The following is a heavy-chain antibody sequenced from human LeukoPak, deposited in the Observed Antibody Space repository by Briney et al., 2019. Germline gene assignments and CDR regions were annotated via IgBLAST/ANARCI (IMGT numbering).Heavy chain of an antibody. Sequence: ASVKVSCKASGYTFTSYYMHWLRQAPGQGLEWMGIINPSGGSTSYAQKFQGRVTMTRDTSTSTVYMELSSLRSEDTAVYYCARDPYSSGWLLEISFDYWGQGTLVTVSS. CDR3: ARDPYSSGWLLEISFDY. D-gene: IGHD6-19*01. CDR1: GYTFTSYY. CDR2: INPSGGST. J-gene: IGHJ4*02. V-gene: IGHV1-46*01.